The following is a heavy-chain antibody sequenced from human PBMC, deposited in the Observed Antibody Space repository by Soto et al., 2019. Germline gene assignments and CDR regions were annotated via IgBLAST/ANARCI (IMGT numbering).Heavy chain of an antibody. CDR3: ARRSWIVLVPAAMFYYYYGMDV. D-gene: IGHD2-2*01. J-gene: IGHJ6*02. CDR1: GGSISIGDYY. CDR2: IYYSGST. Sequence: PSETLSLTCTVSGGSISIGDYYWSWIRQPPGRGLEWIGYIYYSGSTYYNPSLKSRVTISVDTSKNHFSLKLSSVTAADTAVYYCARRSWIVLVPAAMFYYYYGMDVWGQGTTVTVSS. V-gene: IGHV4-30-4*01.